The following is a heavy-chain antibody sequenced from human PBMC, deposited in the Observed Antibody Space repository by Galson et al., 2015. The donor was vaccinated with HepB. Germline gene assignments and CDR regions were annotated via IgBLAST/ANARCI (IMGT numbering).Heavy chain of an antibody. Sequence: SLRLSCAASGFTFSSYSMNWVRQAPGKGLEWVSYISSSSTIYYADSVKGRFTISRDNAKNSLYLQMNSLRAEDTAVYYCARLELSYCSSTSCYTYYYYYYMDVWGKGTTVTVSS. D-gene: IGHD2-2*02. CDR2: ISSSSTI. J-gene: IGHJ6*03. CDR1: GFTFSSYS. V-gene: IGHV3-48*01. CDR3: ARLELSYCSSTSCYTYYYYYYMDV.